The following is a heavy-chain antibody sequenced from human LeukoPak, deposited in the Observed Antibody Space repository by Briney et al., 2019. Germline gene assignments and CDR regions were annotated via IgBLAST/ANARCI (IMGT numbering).Heavy chain of an antibody. Sequence: ASVKVSCKTSGFTFNTYGVTWVRQAPGQGLEWMGWINTNTGNPTYAQGFTGRFVFSLDTSVSTAYLQISSLKAEDTAVYYCARVRRYCSGGSCPKYNWFDPWGQGTLVTVSS. D-gene: IGHD2-15*01. J-gene: IGHJ5*02. V-gene: IGHV7-4-1*02. CDR1: GFTFNTYG. CDR3: ARVRRYCSGGSCPKYNWFDP. CDR2: INTNTGNP.